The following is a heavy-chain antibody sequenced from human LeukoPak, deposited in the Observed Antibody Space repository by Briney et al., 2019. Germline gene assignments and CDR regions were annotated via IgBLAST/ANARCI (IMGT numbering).Heavy chain of an antibody. CDR1: LFSLSTPEMC. CDR2: IDWDDDK. J-gene: IGHJ4*02. V-gene: IGHV2-70*17. D-gene: IGHD2-15*01. CDR3: ARMTPDSPSFDY. Sequence: DSGPALVKPTQTLTLTCTFSLFSLSTPEMCLIWIRQPPGQALQWLARIDWDDDKFYSPSLRTRLTISKDTPKNQVVLRMTNMDPVDTGTYYCARMTPDSPSFDYWGQGALITVSS.